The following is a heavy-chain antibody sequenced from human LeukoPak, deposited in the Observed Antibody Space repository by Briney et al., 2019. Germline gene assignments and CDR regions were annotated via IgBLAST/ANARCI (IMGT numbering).Heavy chain of an antibody. D-gene: IGHD5-12*01. CDR1: GGSISSYY. V-gene: IGHV4-59*01. CDR2: IYYSGST. J-gene: IGHJ6*03. Sequence: SETLSLTCTVSGGSISSYYWSWIRQPPGKGLEWIGYIYYSGSTNYNPSLKSRVTISVDTSKNQFSLKLSSVTAADTAVYYCARVLSGYDYYYYYYMDVWGKGTTVTVSS. CDR3: ARVLSGYDYYYYYYMDV.